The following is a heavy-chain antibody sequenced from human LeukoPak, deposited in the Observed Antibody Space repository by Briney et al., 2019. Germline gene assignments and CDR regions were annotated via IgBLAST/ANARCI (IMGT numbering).Heavy chain of an antibody. CDR1: GFTFSSYA. CDR3: AKDHGRYGNNYFGY. CDR2: ISGSGGGT. V-gene: IGHV3-23*01. J-gene: IGHJ4*02. D-gene: IGHD1-26*01. Sequence: GGSLRLSCAASGFTFSSYAMSWVRQAPEKGLEWVATISGSGGGTYYADSVKGRFTISRDDSENTLYLQMNSLRAEDTAVYYCAKDHGRYGNNYFGYWGQGNLVTVSS.